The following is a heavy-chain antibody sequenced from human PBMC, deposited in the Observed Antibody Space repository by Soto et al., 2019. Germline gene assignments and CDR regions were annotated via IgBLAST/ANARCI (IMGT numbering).Heavy chain of an antibody. D-gene: IGHD3-10*01. CDR3: ARHGTTMVQGRRRWFDP. V-gene: IGHV4-59*08. CDR1: GSSMTTDC. J-gene: IGHJ5*02. CDR2: IYNSGRGST. Sequence: SETLSVTCSGSGSSMTTDCWHWSRQAPGKGLEWTGFIYNSGRGSTGSNPSLSSRVTFSIETSKNQFSLKLDSVTAADTALYYCARHGTTMVQGRRRWFDPWGQGTLVTVS.